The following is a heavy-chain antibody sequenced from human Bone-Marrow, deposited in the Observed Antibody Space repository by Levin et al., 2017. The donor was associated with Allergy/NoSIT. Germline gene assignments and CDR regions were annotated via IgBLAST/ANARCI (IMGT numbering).Heavy chain of an antibody. CDR3: ARDPYYDFWSGLRRYYYGMDV. Sequence: GESLKISCKASGYTFTSYGISWVRQAPGQGLEWMGWISAYNGNTNYAQKLQGRVTMTTDTSTSTAYMELRSLRSDDTAVYYCARDPYYDFWSGLRRYYYGMDVWGQGTTVTVSS. CDR1: GYTFTSYG. J-gene: IGHJ6*02. CDR2: ISAYNGNT. V-gene: IGHV1-18*01. D-gene: IGHD3-3*01.